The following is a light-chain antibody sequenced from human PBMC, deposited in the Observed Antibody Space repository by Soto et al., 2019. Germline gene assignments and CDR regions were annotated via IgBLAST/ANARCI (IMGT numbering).Light chain of an antibody. CDR3: QQYGSPSA. CDR2: GAS. CDR1: QSVSSSY. Sequence: EIVLTQSPGTLSLSPGERATLSCRASQSVSSSYLAWYQQTPGPPPSLLIYGASSRATGIPDRFSGSGSGTDFTLTISRLEPEDFAVYYCQQYGSPSAFGQGTKVEIK. V-gene: IGKV3-20*01. J-gene: IGKJ1*01.